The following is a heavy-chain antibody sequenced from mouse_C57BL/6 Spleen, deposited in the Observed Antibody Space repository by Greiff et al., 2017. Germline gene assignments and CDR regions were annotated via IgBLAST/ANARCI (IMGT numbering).Heavy chain of an antibody. J-gene: IGHJ2*01. CDR3: ARYDYPYDFDY. V-gene: IGHV1-42*01. CDR1: GYSFTGYY. D-gene: IGHD2-4*01. CDR2: INPSTGGT. Sequence: VQLQQSGPELVKPGASVKISCKASGYSFTGYYMNWVKQSPEKSLEWIGEINPSTGGTTYNQKFKAKATLTVDKSSSTAYMQLKSLTSEDSAVYYCARYDYPYDFDYWGQGTTLTVSS.